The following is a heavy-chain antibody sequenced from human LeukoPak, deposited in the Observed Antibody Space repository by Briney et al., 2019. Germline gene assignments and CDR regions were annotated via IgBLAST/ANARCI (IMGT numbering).Heavy chain of an antibody. V-gene: IGHV4-4*07. Sequence: PSETLSLTCTVSGASITSYHWSWVRQPAGKGLEWIGRMQTSGRIDDNLSLKSRLTMSVDRSKNHLSLRLSSVVAADTAVYYCARGHGDSWSVFDYWGQGILVTISS. CDR1: GASITSYH. J-gene: IGHJ4*02. D-gene: IGHD6-13*01. CDR2: MQTSGRI. CDR3: ARGHGDSWSVFDY.